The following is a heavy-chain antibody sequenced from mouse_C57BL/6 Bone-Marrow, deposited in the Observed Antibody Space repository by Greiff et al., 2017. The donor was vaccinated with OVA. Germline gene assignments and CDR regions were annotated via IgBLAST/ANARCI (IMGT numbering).Heavy chain of an antibody. J-gene: IGHJ1*03. V-gene: IGHV5-12*01. Sequence: EVMLVESGGGLVQPGGSLKLSCAASGFTFSDSYMYWVRQTPEKRLEWVAYISNGGGSTSYPDTVKGRFTISRDNAKNTLYLQLSRLKSEDTAMYDCARRYGSSSWYCDVWGTGTTVTVSS. CDR2: ISNGGGST. CDR3: ARRYGSSSWYCDV. D-gene: IGHD1-1*01. CDR1: GFTFSDSY.